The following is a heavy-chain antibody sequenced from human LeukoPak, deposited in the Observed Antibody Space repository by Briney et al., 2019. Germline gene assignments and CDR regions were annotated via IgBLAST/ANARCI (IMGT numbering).Heavy chain of an antibody. J-gene: IGHJ3*02. D-gene: IGHD3-22*01. Sequence: GASVKVSCKASGYTFTSYGISWVRQDPGQGLEWMGWISAYNGNTNYAQKLQGRVTMTTDTSTSTAYMELRSLRSDDTAVYYCARRYYDSSGHRRVDAFDIWGQGTMVTVSS. CDR2: ISAYNGNT. CDR1: GYTFTSYG. V-gene: IGHV1-18*01. CDR3: ARRYYDSSGHRRVDAFDI.